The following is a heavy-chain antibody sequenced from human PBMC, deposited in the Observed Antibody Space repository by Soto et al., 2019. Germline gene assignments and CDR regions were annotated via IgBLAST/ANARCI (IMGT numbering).Heavy chain of an antibody. D-gene: IGHD3-10*01. CDR3: ARHSTSAPKDY. V-gene: IGHV5-51*01. Sequence: GESLKISCKGSGYSFTSYWIGWVRQMPGKGLEWMGIIYPGDSDTRYSPSFEGHVTISVDKSISTAFLQWNSLKASDNAIYYCARHSTSAPKDYWGQGTPVTVSS. CDR1: GYSFTSYW. CDR2: IYPGDSDT. J-gene: IGHJ4*01.